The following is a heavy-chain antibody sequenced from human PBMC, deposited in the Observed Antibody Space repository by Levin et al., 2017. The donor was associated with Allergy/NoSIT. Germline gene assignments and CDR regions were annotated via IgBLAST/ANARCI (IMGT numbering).Heavy chain of an antibody. Sequence: SVKVSCKASGGTFSSYAISWVRQAPGQGLEWMGGIIPIFGTANYAQKFQGRVTITADKSTSTAYMELSSLRSEDTAVYYCARDIGMNSGYDRPFFYWGQGTLVTVSS. CDR3: ARDIGMNSGYDRPFFY. V-gene: IGHV1-69*06. CDR1: GGTFSSYA. CDR2: IIPIFGTA. J-gene: IGHJ4*02. D-gene: IGHD5-12*01.